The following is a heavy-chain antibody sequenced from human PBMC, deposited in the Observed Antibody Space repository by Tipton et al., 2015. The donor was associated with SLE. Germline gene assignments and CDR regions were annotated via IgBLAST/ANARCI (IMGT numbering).Heavy chain of an antibody. V-gene: IGHV3-11*05. J-gene: IGHJ3*02. CDR3: AREVEAFDI. CDR1: GFTFDDYG. CDR2: ISSSSSYT. Sequence: GSLRLSCAASGFTFDDYGMSWIRQAPGKGLEWVSYISSSSSYTNYADSVKGRFTISRDNAKNSLYLQMNSLRAEDTAVYYCAREVEAFDIWGQGTMVTVSS.